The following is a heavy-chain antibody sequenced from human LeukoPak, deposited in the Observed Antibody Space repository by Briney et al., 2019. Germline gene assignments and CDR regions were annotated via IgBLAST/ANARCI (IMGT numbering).Heavy chain of an antibody. J-gene: IGHJ6*03. CDR2: INPNSGGT. V-gene: IGHV1-2*02. CDR1: GYTFTSYG. D-gene: IGHD1-26*01. Sequence: ASVRVSCKASGYTFTSYGISWVRQAPGQGLEWMGWINPNSGGTNYAQKFQGRVTMTRDTSISTAYMELSRLRSDDTAVYYCAQSGSLDYYYMDVWGKGTTVTISS. CDR3: AQSGSLDYYYMDV.